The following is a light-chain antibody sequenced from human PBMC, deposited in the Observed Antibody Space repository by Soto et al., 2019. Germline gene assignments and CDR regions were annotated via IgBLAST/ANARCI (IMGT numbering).Light chain of an antibody. Sequence: QSLLTQPPSVSAAPGQKVTISCSGSSSNIGGNSVSWYQQLPGTAPKLLIYDDNKRPSGIPDRFSGSKSGTSSTLGITGFQTGDEADDYCGSWDSSLSAYVFGTGTKVTVL. CDR2: DDN. V-gene: IGLV1-51*01. J-gene: IGLJ1*01. CDR1: SSNIGGNS. CDR3: GSWDSSLSAYV.